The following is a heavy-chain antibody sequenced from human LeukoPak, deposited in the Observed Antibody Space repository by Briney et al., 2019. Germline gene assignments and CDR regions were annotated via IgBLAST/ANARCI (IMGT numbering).Heavy chain of an antibody. Sequence: GGSLRLSCAASGFTFSRYWMNWVRQAPGKGLEWVANIKQDGSEQYYVDSVKGRFTVSRDNAKNSLYLQMNSLRVEDTAVYYCARDSGSEDMDVWGKGTTVTVSS. CDR1: GFTFSRYW. CDR2: IKQDGSEQ. J-gene: IGHJ6*03. V-gene: IGHV3-7*01. D-gene: IGHD3-10*01. CDR3: ARDSGSEDMDV.